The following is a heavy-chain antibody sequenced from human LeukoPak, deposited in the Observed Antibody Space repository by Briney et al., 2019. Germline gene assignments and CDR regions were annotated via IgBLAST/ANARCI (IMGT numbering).Heavy chain of an antibody. J-gene: IGHJ4*02. CDR1: GFTFSSYG. D-gene: IGHD3-22*01. V-gene: IGHV3-30*02. Sequence: GGSLRLSCAASGFTFSSYGMHWVRQAPGKGLEGVAVIWYDGSNKYYADSVKGRFTISRDNSKSTLYLQMNSLRAEDTAVYYCAVSSGYYYSRFDYWGQGTLVTVSS. CDR2: IWYDGSNK. CDR3: AVSSGYYYSRFDY.